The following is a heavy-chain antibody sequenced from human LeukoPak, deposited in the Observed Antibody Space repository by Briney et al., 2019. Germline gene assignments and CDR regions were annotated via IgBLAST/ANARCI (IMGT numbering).Heavy chain of an antibody. J-gene: IGHJ4*02. CDR1: GGTFSSYA. CDR3: ARSDFWSGCGFDY. Sequence: ASVKVSCKASGGTFSSYAISWVRQAPGQGLEWMGGIIPIFGTANYAQKFQGRVTITTDESTSTAYMELSSLRSEDTAVYYCARSDFWSGCGFDYWGQGTLVTVSS. CDR2: IIPIFGTA. D-gene: IGHD3-3*01. V-gene: IGHV1-69*05.